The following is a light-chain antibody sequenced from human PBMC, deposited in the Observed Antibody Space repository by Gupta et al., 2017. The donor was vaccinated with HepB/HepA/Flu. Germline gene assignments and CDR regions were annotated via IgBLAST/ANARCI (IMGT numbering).Light chain of an antibody. CDR1: SSHVGGYNY. J-gene: IGLJ2*01. V-gene: IGLV2-11*01. Sequence: QSALTQPRPASGSPGQSATISCTGPSSHVGGYNYFSWYQQHPGKAPKLMIYDVSKRPSGVPDRFSGSKSGNTASLTISGLQAEDEADYYCCSYAGSHTERVFGGGTKLTVL. CDR2: DVS. CDR3: CSYAGSHTERV.